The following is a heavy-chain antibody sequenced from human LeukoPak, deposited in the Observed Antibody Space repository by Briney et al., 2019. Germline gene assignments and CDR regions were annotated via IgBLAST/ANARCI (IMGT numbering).Heavy chain of an antibody. J-gene: IGHJ6*02. CDR1: GFSGSDYF. CDR2: IYSGGAT. Sequence: GGSLRLSCAVSGFSGSDYFLSWVRQAPGKGLEWVSSIYSGGATYYADSVKGRFAISRDRSRSTLYLQTNRLRAEDTAVYYCSGCTWNYYGIDVWGQGTAVTVSS. V-gene: IGHV3-66*01. D-gene: IGHD1-1*01. CDR3: SGCTWNYYGIDV.